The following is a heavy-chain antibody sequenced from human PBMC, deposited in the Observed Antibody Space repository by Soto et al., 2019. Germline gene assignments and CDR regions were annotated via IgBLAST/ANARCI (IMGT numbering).Heavy chain of an antibody. CDR1: GGSFSSYY. V-gene: IGHV4-34*01. D-gene: IGHD6-6*01. J-gene: IGHJ4*02. CDR3: ARHSSPSRFDY. Sequence: LSLTCAVYGGSFSSYYWSWIRQPPGKGLEWIGEINHSGSTNYNPSLKSRVTISVDTSKNQFSLKLSSVTAADTAVYYCARHSSPSRFDYWGQGTLVTSPQ. CDR2: INHSGST.